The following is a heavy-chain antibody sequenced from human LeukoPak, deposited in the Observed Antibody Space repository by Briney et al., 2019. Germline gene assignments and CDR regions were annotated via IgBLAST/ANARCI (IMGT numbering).Heavy chain of an antibody. CDR2: ISAYNGNT. Sequence: ASVKVSCKTSGYTFTSYGISWVRQAPGQGLEWMGWISAYNGNTNYAQKLQGRVTMTTDTSTSTAYMELRSLRSDDTAVYYCARVVVVAATPRWFDPWGQGTLVTVSS. D-gene: IGHD2-15*01. CDR1: GYTFTSYG. V-gene: IGHV1-18*01. CDR3: ARVVVVAATPRWFDP. J-gene: IGHJ5*02.